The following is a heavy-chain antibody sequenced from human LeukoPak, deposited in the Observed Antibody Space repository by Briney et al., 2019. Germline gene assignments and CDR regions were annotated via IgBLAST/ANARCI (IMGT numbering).Heavy chain of an antibody. CDR1: GYTFLRHE. J-gene: IGHJ6*03. Sequence: SVKVSRKDSGYTFLRHEYNRVRQATAQGLEWMEWKNPNNGNASNAQNFQGRVTQTRNTTMSRAYTGLRRLRSENTAVYYCARGCRGDLTMQAMAGRNYYYYYMDIWAEGNTVTVSS. CDR3: ARGCRGDLTMQAMAGRNYYYYYMDI. V-gene: IGHV1-8*01. CDR2: KNPNNGNA. D-gene: IGHD3-10*01.